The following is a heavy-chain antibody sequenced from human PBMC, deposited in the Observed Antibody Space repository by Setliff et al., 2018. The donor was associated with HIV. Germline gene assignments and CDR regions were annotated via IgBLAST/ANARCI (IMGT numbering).Heavy chain of an antibody. CDR3: ARLSGGMVPNY. Sequence: SSETLSLTCAVSGYSISSDYYWGWVRQPPGKGLEWIGNIYHSGSTYYNPSLKSRVTISVDTSKNQFSLKLSSVTAADTAVYYCARLSGGMVPNYWGQGTLVTVSS. CDR2: IYHSGST. CDR1: GYSISSDYY. D-gene: IGHD3-10*01. V-gene: IGHV4-38-2*01. J-gene: IGHJ4*02.